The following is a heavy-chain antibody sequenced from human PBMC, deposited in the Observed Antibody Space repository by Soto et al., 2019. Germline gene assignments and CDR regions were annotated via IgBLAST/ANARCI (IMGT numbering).Heavy chain of an antibody. V-gene: IGHV4-59*01. CDR3: ARYRREAVAGYTLDN. Sequence: RSLTCTVSGGSISSNYWTWIRQPPGKGLEWIGYVYNSGSTNYNPSLKSRVTISEDTSKSQFSLKVNSMTAADTAVYYCARYRREAVAGYTLDNWGQGILVTVSS. CDR2: VYNSGST. CDR1: GGSISSNY. D-gene: IGHD6-13*01. J-gene: IGHJ4*02.